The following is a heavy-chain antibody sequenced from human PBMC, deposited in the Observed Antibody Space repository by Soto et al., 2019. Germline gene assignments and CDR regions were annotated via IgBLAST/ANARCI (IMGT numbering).Heavy chain of an antibody. D-gene: IGHD6-6*01. V-gene: IGHV3-23*01. Sequence: GGSLRLSCAASGFFYGIYAMHWVRQAPGKGPEWVSGISGSGGGGNTYSADSVKGRFTISRDNSKSTVFLHMNSLRAEDTAVYYCARDDSEYSSSSVWNYHYYGMDVWGQGTTVTVSS. CDR2: ISGSGGGGNT. CDR3: ARDDSEYSSSSVWNYHYYGMDV. J-gene: IGHJ6*02. CDR1: GFFYGIYA.